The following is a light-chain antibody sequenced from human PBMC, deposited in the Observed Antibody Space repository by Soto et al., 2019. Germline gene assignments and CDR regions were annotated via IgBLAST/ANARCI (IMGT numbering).Light chain of an antibody. V-gene: IGKV1-9*01. Sequence: DIPLTQSPSFLSASVGDRVTITCRASQDINSYLAWYQQKPGKAPKLLIYSASTLQSGVPSRFSGSGSGTEFTLTISSLQAEDFAVYFCQQLKSYPLIFGGGTTVEI. CDR3: QQLKSYPLI. J-gene: IGKJ4*01. CDR1: QDINSY. CDR2: SAS.